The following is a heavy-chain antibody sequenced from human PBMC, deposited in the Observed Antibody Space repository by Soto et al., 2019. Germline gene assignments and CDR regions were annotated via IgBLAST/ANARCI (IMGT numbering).Heavy chain of an antibody. Sequence: QVQLVESGGGVVQPGRSLRLSCVASGLTFSSYGMHWVRQAPGKGQESVAVIWYDGGNKYYADSVKGRFTISRDNSKNTLYLQMNSLRAEDTSVYYCAIDSGVGSYAFDYWGQGTLVTVSS. J-gene: IGHJ4*02. CDR1: GLTFSSYG. CDR3: AIDSGVGSYAFDY. V-gene: IGHV3-33*01. CDR2: IWYDGGNK. D-gene: IGHD1-26*01.